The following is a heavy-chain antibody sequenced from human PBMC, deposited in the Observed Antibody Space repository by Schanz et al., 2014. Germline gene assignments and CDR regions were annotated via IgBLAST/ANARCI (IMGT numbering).Heavy chain of an antibody. CDR3: ARGGSGSHYRLDY. V-gene: IGHV3-66*01. CDR2: IYIGGNT. D-gene: IGHD1-26*01. Sequence: EMQLLESGGGLAQPGGSLRLSCAASGFTLSNYAMSWVRQAPGKGLEWVSFIYIGGNTYYADSMKGRFTVSRDNAENALYLQMNSLRAEDTGLYFCARGGSGSHYRLDYWGQGTLVTVSS. CDR1: GFTLSNYA. J-gene: IGHJ4*02.